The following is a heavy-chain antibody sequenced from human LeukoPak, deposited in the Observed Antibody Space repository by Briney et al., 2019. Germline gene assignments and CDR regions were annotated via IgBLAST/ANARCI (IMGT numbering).Heavy chain of an antibody. CDR1: GFTFTSYA. J-gene: IGHJ4*02. V-gene: IGHV3-23*01. Sequence: GGSLRLSCAASGFTFTSYAMSWVRRAPGKGLEWLSAIHGGGATFYSHSVRGRFTISRDTSKNTLYLQMNSLRAEDTALYYCAKAQKYTSDLDYWGQGTLVTVSS. D-gene: IGHD6-19*01. CDR3: AKAQKYTSDLDY. CDR2: IHGGGAT.